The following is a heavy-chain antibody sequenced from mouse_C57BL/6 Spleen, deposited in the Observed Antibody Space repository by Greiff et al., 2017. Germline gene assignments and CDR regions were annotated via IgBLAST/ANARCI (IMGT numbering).Heavy chain of an antibody. CDR3: ARGVTTVVAPDY. Sequence: VQLQQSGPELVKPGASVKISCKASGYSFTDYNMNWVKQSNGKSLSWIGVINPNSGTPCYNQKFKGKATLTVDQSSSTAYMQLNSLTSEDSAVYYCARGVTTVVAPDYWGQGTTLTVSS. CDR2: INPNSGTP. V-gene: IGHV1-39*01. D-gene: IGHD1-1*01. J-gene: IGHJ2*01. CDR1: GYSFTDYN.